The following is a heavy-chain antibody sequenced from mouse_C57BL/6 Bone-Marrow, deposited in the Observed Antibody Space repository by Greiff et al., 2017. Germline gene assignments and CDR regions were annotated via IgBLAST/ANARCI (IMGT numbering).Heavy chain of an antibody. V-gene: IGHV2-2*01. Sequence: VKLMESGPGLVQPSQSLSITCTVSGFSLTSYGVHWVRQSPGKGLEWLGVIWSGGSTDYNAAFISRLSISKDNSKSQVFFKMNSLQADDTAIYYCASSFITTVVRDYWGQGTTLTVSS. CDR2: IWSGGST. D-gene: IGHD1-1*01. CDR1: GFSLTSYG. J-gene: IGHJ2*01. CDR3: ASSFITTVVRDY.